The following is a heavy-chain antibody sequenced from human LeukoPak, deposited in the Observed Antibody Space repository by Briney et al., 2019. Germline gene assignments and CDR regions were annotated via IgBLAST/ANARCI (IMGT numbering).Heavy chain of an antibody. D-gene: IGHD2-2*01. V-gene: IGHV3-21*01. CDR2: IRSSGSYI. CDR1: GFTFSSYS. J-gene: IGHJ4*02. Sequence: GGSLRLSCAASGFTFSSYSMNWVRQAPGKGLEWVSSIRSSGSYIYYADSVKGRFAISRDNAKNSLYLQMNSLRAEDTAVYYCARDGLGYCSSTSCYVEDYFDYWGQGTLVTVSS. CDR3: ARDGLGYCSSTSCYVEDYFDY.